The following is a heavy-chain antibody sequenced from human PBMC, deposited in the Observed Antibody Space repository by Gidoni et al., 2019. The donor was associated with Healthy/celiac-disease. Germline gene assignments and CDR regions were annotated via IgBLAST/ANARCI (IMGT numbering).Heavy chain of an antibody. J-gene: IGHJ4*02. CDR1: GFTFSSYS. Sequence: EVQLVASGGGLVQPGGSLRLSCAASGFTFSSYSMNWVRQAPGKGLEWVSYISSSSSTIYYADSVKGRFTISRDNAKNSLYLQMNSLRAEDTAVYYCARVWFGELLIFDYWGQGTLVTVSS. CDR3: ARVWFGELLIFDY. D-gene: IGHD3-10*01. CDR2: ISSSSSTI. V-gene: IGHV3-48*04.